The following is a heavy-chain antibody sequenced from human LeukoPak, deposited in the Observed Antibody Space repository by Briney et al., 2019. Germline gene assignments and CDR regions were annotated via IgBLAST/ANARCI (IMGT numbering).Heavy chain of an antibody. CDR3: AKDSGLVSTSFYGMDV. D-gene: IGHD6-19*01. CDR1: GFTFSNYG. Sequence: PGGSLRLSCAASGFTFSNYGMHWVRQAPGKGLEWVASISYDGSDEYYADSVKGRFTISRDNSKHTLDLQMISLRAEDTAVYYCAKDSGLVSTSFYGMDVWGQGTTVTVSS. CDR2: ISYDGSDE. J-gene: IGHJ6*02. V-gene: IGHV3-30*18.